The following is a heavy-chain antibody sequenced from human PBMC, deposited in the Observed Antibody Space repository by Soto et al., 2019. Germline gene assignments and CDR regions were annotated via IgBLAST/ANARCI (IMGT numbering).Heavy chain of an antibody. CDR1: GDSISSYY. J-gene: IGHJ4*02. Sequence: QVQLQESGPGLVKPSETLSLTCAVSGDSISSYYCMWIRQTPGKGLESIGYLYYGRSANYNPSLNSRVTLSVDTSTNQCSLTLSSMTAADTAVYYCALRSMAVVPEYWGQGTLVTVSS. D-gene: IGHD3-22*01. V-gene: IGHV4-59*01. CDR2: LYYGRSA. CDR3: ALRSMAVVPEY.